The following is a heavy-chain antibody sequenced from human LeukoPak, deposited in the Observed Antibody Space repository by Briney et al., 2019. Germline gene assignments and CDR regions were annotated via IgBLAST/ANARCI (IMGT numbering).Heavy chain of an antibody. CDR3: ARLYGSGSYYNY. V-gene: IGHV4-34*01. J-gene: IGHJ4*02. CDR2: INHSGST. CDR1: GGSISSYY. D-gene: IGHD3-10*01. Sequence: SETLSLTCTVSGGSISSYYWSWIRQPPGQGLEWGGEINHSGSTNYNPSLKSRVTISVDTSKNQFALKLSSVTAADTAVYYCARLYGSGSYYNYWGQGTLVTVSS.